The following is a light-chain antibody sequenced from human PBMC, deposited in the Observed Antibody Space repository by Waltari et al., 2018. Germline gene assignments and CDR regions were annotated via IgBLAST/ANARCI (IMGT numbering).Light chain of an antibody. J-gene: IGKJ4*01. Sequence: DIVLTQSPGTLSLFPGERATLSCRASQSVNNNYLAWYLQKPGQAPRLRIYVASSRAIGIPDRFSGSGSGTDFTLTISRLEPEDFAVFYCQQYGSPPLTFGGGTKVEIK. CDR3: QQYGSPPLT. CDR1: QSVNNNY. V-gene: IGKV3-20*01. CDR2: VAS.